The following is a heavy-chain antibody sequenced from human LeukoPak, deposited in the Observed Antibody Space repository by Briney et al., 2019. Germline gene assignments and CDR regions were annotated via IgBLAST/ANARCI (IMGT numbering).Heavy chain of an antibody. Sequence: ASVKVSCKTSGYTFTSFDINWVRQAAGQGLEWLGWMNPYTGKTGYAQKFQGRVTFTGDTSTRTAYMEVSSLTSEDTAVYYCARAPSPYYYDSSAYYSDYWGQGTLVTVSS. CDR3: ARAPSPYYYDSSAYYSDY. J-gene: IGHJ4*02. CDR2: MNPYTGKT. CDR1: GYTFTSFD. D-gene: IGHD3-22*01. V-gene: IGHV1-8*03.